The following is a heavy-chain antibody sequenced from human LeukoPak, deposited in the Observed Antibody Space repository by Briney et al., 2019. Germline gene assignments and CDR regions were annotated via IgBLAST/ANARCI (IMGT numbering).Heavy chain of an antibody. V-gene: IGHV4-34*01. J-gene: IGHJ4*02. D-gene: IGHD6-25*01. CDR2: INHSGST. Sequence: SETLSLTCAVYGGSFSGYYWSWIRQPPGEGLEWIGEINHSGSTNYNPSLKSGVTISVDTSKNQFSLKLSSVTAADTAVYYCARARGAEAIDYWGQGTLVTVSS. CDR1: GGSFSGYY. CDR3: ARARGAEAIDY.